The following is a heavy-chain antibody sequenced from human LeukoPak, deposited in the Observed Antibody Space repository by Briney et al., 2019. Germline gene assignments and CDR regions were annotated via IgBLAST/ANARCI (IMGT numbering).Heavy chain of an antibody. CDR3: ARDAIAVADSYYFDY. Sequence: GASVKVSCKVSGYTFTSYYMHWVRQAPGQGLEWMGIINPSGGSTSYAQKFQGRVTMSVDTSKNQFSLKLSSVTAADTAVYYCARDAIAVADSYYFDYWGQGTLVTVSS. CDR1: GYTFTSYY. J-gene: IGHJ4*02. D-gene: IGHD6-19*01. V-gene: IGHV1-46*01. CDR2: INPSGGST.